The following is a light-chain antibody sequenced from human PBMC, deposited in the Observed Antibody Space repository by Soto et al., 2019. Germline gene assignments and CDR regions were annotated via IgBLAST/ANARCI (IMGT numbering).Light chain of an antibody. CDR2: DVS. CDR3: CSYAVGPYV. V-gene: IGLV2-11*01. CDR1: SSDVGGYNY. Sequence: QSVLAQPRSVSGSPGPSVAISCTGSSSDVGGYNYVSWYQQHPGKAPKVMIYDVSKRPSGVPDRFSGSKSGDTASLTITGLQAEDEADYSCCSYAVGPYVFGTGTKVTVL. J-gene: IGLJ1*01.